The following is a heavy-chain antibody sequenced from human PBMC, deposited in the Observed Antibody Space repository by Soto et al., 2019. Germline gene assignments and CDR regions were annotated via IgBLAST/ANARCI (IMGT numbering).Heavy chain of an antibody. D-gene: IGHD1-1*01. CDR2: IYHTGSA. CDR1: GGSITSGGYS. CDR3: FRGVGTTMAHYFDH. J-gene: IGHJ4*02. Sequence: ASETLSLTCAVSGGSITSGGYSWSWVRQPPGKGLEYIGHIYHTGSAYYAPSLLSRVTLSVDRSRNQFSLTLTSVTAADTAVYYCFRGVGTTMAHYFDHWGQGTLVTVSS. V-gene: IGHV4-30-2*01.